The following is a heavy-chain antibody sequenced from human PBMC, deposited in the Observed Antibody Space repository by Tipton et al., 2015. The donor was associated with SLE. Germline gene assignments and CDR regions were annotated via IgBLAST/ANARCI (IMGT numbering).Heavy chain of an antibody. J-gene: IGHJ4*02. D-gene: IGHD6-13*01. V-gene: IGHV4-38-2*02. Sequence: LRLSCTVSGYPISSGYYWGWIRQPPGKGLEWIGSIYHIGSTYYNPSLKSRVTISVDTSKNQFSLKLSSVTAADTAVYYCARGTGGGNSTWYDFFDYWGQGTLVTVSS. CDR3: ARGTGGGNSTWYDFFDY. CDR1: GYPISSGYY. CDR2: IYHIGST.